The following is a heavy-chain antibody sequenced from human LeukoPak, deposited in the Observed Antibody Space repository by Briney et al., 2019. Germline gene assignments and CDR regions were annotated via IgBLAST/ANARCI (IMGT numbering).Heavy chain of an antibody. J-gene: IGHJ4*02. CDR1: EFNFFSYG. CDR2: IFTDGSTT. V-gene: IGHV3-74*01. Sequence: PGGSLRLSCVASEFNFFSYGMQWVRQAPGKGLVWVSRIFTDGSTTSYADSVKGRFTISRDNAKNTLYLQMNSLRAEDTAVYYCARSDHFDFWGQGTLVTVSS. CDR3: ARSDHFDF.